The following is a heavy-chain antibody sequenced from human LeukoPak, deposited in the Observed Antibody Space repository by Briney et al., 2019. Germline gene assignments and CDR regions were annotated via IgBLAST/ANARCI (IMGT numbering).Heavy chain of an antibody. V-gene: IGHV4-39*07. D-gene: IGHD5-12*01. CDR1: GGSISSRPYS. CDR2: IHYSGST. J-gene: IGHJ4*02. Sequence: SETLSLTCTVSGGSISSRPYSWGWIRQPPGKGLEWIGNIHYSGSTYDNPSLKSRVTIAVETSKNQFSLKLSSVTAADTAVYYCAREIVAPSNQLFDYWGQGTLVTVSS. CDR3: AREIVAPSNQLFDY.